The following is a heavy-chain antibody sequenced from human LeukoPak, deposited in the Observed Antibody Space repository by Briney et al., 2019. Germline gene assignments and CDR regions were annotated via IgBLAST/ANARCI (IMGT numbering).Heavy chain of an antibody. V-gene: IGHV3-23*01. CDR1: GFTFSSYG. J-gene: IGHJ4*02. Sequence: GGTLRLSCAASGFTFSSYGMSWVRQAPGKGLEWVSSVRASGSNTFYADSVKGRFTISRDNSKNTLYLQMNSLGADDTAVYFCAKGSVGFGGLFDYWGQGTLVTVSS. CDR3: AKGSVGFGGLFDY. CDR2: VRASGSNT. D-gene: IGHD3-10*01.